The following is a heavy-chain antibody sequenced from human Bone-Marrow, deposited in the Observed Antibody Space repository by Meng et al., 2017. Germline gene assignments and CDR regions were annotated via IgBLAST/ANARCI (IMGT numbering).Heavy chain of an antibody. J-gene: IGHJ3*02. CDR1: GYTFASYW. D-gene: IGHD2-2*01. Sequence: GESLKISCQGSGYTFASYWIAWVRQAPGQGLEWMGWISAYNGNTNYAQKLQGRVTMTTDTSTSTAYMELRSLRSGDTAVYYCARGQRPAEAYDIWGQGTMVTVSS. CDR3: ARGQRPAEAYDI. V-gene: IGHV1-18*04. CDR2: ISAYNGNT.